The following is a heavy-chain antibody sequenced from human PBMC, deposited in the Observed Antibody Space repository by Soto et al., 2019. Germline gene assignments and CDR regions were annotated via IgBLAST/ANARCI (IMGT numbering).Heavy chain of an antibody. CDR2: INPNSGGT. V-gene: IGHV1-2*04. D-gene: IGHD3-10*01. CDR3: ARDRNYYGSGSPNYYYYYGMDV. Sequence: ASVKVSCKASGYTFTGYYMHWVRQAPGQGLEWMGWINPNSGGTNYAQKFQGWVTMTRDTSISTAYMELSRLRSDDTAVYYCARDRNYYGSGSPNYYYYYGMDVWGHGTTVTVSS. CDR1: GYTFTGYY. J-gene: IGHJ6*02.